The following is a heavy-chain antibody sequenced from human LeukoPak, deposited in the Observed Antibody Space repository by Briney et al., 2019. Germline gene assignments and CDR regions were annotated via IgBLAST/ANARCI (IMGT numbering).Heavy chain of an antibody. CDR3: AKGDDSSGYYPCGVFDI. J-gene: IGHJ3*02. D-gene: IGHD3-22*01. CDR2: ISGSGGST. Sequence: PGGTLRLSCAASGFTFSSYAMSWVRQAPGPGLEWVSAISGSGGSTYYADSVKGRFTISRDNSKNTLYLQMNSLRADDTAVYYCAKGDDSSGYYPCGVFDIWGQGTMVTVSS. V-gene: IGHV3-23*01. CDR1: GFTFSSYA.